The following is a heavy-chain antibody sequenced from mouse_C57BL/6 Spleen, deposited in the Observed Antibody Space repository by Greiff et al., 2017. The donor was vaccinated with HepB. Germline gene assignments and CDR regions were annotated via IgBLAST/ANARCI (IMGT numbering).Heavy chain of an antibody. V-gene: IGHV14-2*01. Sequence: EVKLMESGAELVKPGASVKLSCTASGFNIKDYYMHWVKQRTEQGLEWIGRIDPEDGETKYAPKFQGKATITADTSSNTAYLQLSSLTSEDTAVYYCARYYGLARNFDYWGQGTTLTVSS. J-gene: IGHJ2*01. D-gene: IGHD1-1*01. CDR3: ARYYGLARNFDY. CDR1: GFNIKDYY. CDR2: IDPEDGET.